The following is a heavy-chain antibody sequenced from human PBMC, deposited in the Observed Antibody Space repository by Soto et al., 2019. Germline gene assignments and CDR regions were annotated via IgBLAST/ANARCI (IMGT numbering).Heavy chain of an antibody. CDR1: GGSISSGGYY. CDR2: IYYSGST. J-gene: IGHJ4*02. D-gene: IGHD4-17*01. V-gene: IGHV4-31*03. CDR3: ARGPRQEYGGKFFDY. Sequence: QVQLQESGPGLVKPSQTLSLTCTVSGGSISSGGYYWSWIRQHPGKGLEWIGSIYYSGSTYYNSSLKSRLTMSVDTSKNQFSLKPSSVTAADTAVYYCARGPRQEYGGKFFDYWGQGTLVTVSS.